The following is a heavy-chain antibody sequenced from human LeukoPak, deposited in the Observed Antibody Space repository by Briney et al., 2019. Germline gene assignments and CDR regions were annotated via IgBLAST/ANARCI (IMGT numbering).Heavy chain of an antibody. Sequence: QTGGSLRLSCAASGFTFSRHGMHWVRQAPGTGLEWVAVISYDGSDKYYADSVKGRFTISRDTSKNTLCLQMNSLRAEDTAVYSCAKDLGSGYNSFDYWGQGTLVTVSS. CDR2: ISYDGSDK. D-gene: IGHD3-9*01. CDR3: AKDLGSGYNSFDY. V-gene: IGHV3-30*18. CDR1: GFTFSRHG. J-gene: IGHJ4*02.